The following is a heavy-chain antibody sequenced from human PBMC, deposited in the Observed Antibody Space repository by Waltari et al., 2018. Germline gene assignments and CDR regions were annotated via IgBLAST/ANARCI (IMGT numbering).Heavy chain of an antibody. CDR1: GGSISSHY. CDR3: ARSPGGIVVVITTSPGYFDY. V-gene: IGHV4-59*11. J-gene: IGHJ4*02. CDR2: IYYSGST. D-gene: IGHD3-22*01. Sequence: QVQLQESGPGLVKPSETLSLTCTVSGGSISSHYWSWIRQPPGKGLEWIGYIYYSGSTNYNPSLKSRVTISVDTSKNQFSLKLSSVTAADTAVYYCARSPGGIVVVITTSPGYFDYWGQGTLVTVSS.